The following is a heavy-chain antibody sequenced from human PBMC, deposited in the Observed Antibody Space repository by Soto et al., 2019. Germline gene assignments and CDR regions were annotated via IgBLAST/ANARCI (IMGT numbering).Heavy chain of an antibody. CDR1: GYTFTSYY. V-gene: IGHV1-46*01. D-gene: IGHD3-10*01. Sequence: GASVKVSCKASGYTFTSYYMHWVRQASGQGLEWMGIINPSGGSTSYAQKFQGRVTMTRDTSTSTVYMELSSLRSEDTAVYYCARVLLRYYGSGSYYNPPGYWGQGTLVTVSS. CDR2: INPSGGST. CDR3: ARVLLRYYGSGSYYNPPGY. J-gene: IGHJ4*02.